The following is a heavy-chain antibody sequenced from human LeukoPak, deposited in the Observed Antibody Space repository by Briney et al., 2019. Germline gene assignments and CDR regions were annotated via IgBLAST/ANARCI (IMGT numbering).Heavy chain of an antibody. Sequence: ASVKVSCKASGYTFTGYYMHWVRQAPGQGLEWMGWIKPNSGGTNYAQKFQGWVTMTRDTPISTAYMELSRLRSDDTAVYYCARDHGSGWDFDYWGQGTLVTVSS. CDR3: ARDHGSGWDFDY. J-gene: IGHJ4*02. D-gene: IGHD6-19*01. CDR2: IKPNSGGT. CDR1: GYTFTGYY. V-gene: IGHV1-2*04.